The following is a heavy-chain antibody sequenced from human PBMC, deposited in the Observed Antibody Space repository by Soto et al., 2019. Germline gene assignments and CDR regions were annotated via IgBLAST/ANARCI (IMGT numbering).Heavy chain of an antibody. CDR3: ARVIGIAAAGFGWFDP. Sequence: QVQLVQSGAEVKKPGSSVKVSCKAPGGTFSSYAISWVRQAPGQGLEWMGGIIPIFGTANYAQKFQGRVTITADESTSTAYMELSSLRSEDTAVYYCARVIGIAAAGFGWFDPWGQGTLVTVSS. J-gene: IGHJ5*02. CDR2: IIPIFGTA. D-gene: IGHD6-13*01. V-gene: IGHV1-69*01. CDR1: GGTFSSYA.